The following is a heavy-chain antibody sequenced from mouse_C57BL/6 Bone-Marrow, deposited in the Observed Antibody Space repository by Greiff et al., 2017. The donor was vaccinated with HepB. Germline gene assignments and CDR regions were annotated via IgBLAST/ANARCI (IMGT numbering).Heavy chain of an antibody. Sequence: VQLQESGAELVRPGTSVKMSCKASGYTFTNYWIGWAKQRPGHGLEWIGDIYPGGGYTNYNEKFKGKATLTADKSSSTAYMQFSSLTSEDSAIYYCARSKLGRGYFDYWGQGTTLTVSS. V-gene: IGHV1-63*01. CDR1: GYTFTNYW. CDR3: ARSKLGRGYFDY. CDR2: IYPGGGYT. J-gene: IGHJ2*01. D-gene: IGHD4-1*01.